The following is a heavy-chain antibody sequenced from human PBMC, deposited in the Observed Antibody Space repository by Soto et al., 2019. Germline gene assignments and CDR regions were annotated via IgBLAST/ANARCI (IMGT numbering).Heavy chain of an antibody. V-gene: IGHV1-69*06. CDR1: GGTFSSYA. D-gene: IGHD1-1*01. Sequence: QVQLVQSGAEVKKPGSSVKVSCKASGGTFSSYAISWVRQAPGQGLEWMGGIIPIFGQANYAQKFQGRVTITADKSTSTAYMELSSLRSEDTAVYYCARGYWNDEGPTDPFDYWGQGTLVTVSS. CDR3: ARGYWNDEGPTDPFDY. CDR2: IIPIFGQA. J-gene: IGHJ4*02.